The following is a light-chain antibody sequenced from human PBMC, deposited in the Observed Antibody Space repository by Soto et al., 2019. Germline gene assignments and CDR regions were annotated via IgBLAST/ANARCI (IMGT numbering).Light chain of an antibody. J-gene: IGLJ3*02. CDR2: EGS. CDR3: CSYAGSSSWV. V-gene: IGLV2-23*01. CDR1: SSDVGSYNL. Sequence: QSVLTQPASVSGSPGQSITISCTGTSSDVGSYNLVSWYQQHPGKAPKLMIYEGSKRPSGVSNRFSGSKSGNTASLTISGLQAEEEADYYCCSYAGSSSWVFGGGTKVTVL.